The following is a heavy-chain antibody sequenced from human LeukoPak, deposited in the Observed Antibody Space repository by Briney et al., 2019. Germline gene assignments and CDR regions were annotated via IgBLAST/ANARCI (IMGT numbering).Heavy chain of an antibody. CDR2: LINSSNYI. CDR1: GFTFSSYS. D-gene: IGHD1-26*01. V-gene: IGHV3-21*01. CDR3: ARDPYSGSYGDSYYYYMDV. J-gene: IGHJ6*03. Sequence: GGSLRLSCAASGFTFSSYSMNWVRPAPGKGREWVSYLINSSNYIYYADPVKGRFTISRDNAKNSLYLQMNSLRAEDTAIYYCARDPYSGSYGDSYYYYMDVWGKGTTVTVSS.